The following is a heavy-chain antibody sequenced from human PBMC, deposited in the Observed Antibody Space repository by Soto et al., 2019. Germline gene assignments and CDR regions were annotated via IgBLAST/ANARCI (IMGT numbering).Heavy chain of an antibody. J-gene: IGHJ6*02. CDR2: ISYDGSNK. CDR3: ARDLVLSPHRYRIAARPTQAGMDV. V-gene: IGHV3-30*14. Sequence: QVQLVESGGGVVQPGRSLRLSCAASGFTFSSYAMHWVRQAPGKGLEWVAVISYDGSNKYYADSVKGRFTISRDNSKNTLYLQMNSLRAEDTAVYYCARDLVLSPHRYRIAARPTQAGMDVWGQGTTVTVSS. CDR1: GFTFSSYA. D-gene: IGHD6-6*01.